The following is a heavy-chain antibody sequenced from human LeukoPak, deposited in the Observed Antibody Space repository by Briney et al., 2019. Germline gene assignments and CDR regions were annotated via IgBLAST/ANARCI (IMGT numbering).Heavy chain of an antibody. CDR2: ISESGSGT. D-gene: IGHD3-22*01. CDR3: AKDDYYDSSGYYGPATFDY. Sequence: GGSLRLSCAVSGLTFSGYAMSWVRQAPGKGLEWVSAISESGSGTYYADSVKGRFTISRDNSKNTLYLQMNSLRAEDTAVYYCAKDDYYDSSGYYGPATFDYWGQGTLVTVSS. J-gene: IGHJ4*02. V-gene: IGHV3-23*01. CDR1: GLTFSGYA.